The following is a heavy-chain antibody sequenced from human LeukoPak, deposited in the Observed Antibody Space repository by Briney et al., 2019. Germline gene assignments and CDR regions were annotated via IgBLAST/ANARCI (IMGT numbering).Heavy chain of an antibody. CDR1: GFTVDSNY. D-gene: IGHD3-22*01. Sequence: GGSLRLSCAASGFTVDSNYLSWVRQAPGKGLEWVSTIYTGGNTYYAASVKGRFTISIDFSKNTVFLHMNSLRAEDTAMYYCARGDDSGYYDYFDYWGQGALVTVSS. V-gene: IGHV3-53*01. CDR2: IYTGGNT. CDR3: ARGDDSGYYDYFDY. J-gene: IGHJ4*02.